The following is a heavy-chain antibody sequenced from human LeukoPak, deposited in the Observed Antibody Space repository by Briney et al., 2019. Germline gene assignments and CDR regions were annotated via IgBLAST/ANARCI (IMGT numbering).Heavy chain of an antibody. Sequence: TPSETLSLTCSVSGGSMSGYYWSWIRQPAGKGLEWIGRIYSSESINYSPSLKSRVTMSIDTSKNRFYLKLPSVTAADTALYYCARDRSAAYYRDYFDYWGQGALVTVYS. CDR3: ARDRSAAYYRDYFDY. D-gene: IGHD3-22*01. CDR2: IYSSESI. V-gene: IGHV4-4*07. J-gene: IGHJ4*02. CDR1: GGSMSGYY.